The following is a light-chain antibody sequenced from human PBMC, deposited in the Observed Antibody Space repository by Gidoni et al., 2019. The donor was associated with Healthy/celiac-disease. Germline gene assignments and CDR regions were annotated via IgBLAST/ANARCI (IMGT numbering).Light chain of an antibody. CDR1: QSVSSY. CDR3: QQRSNWPPSIT. V-gene: IGKV3-11*01. CDR2: DAS. Sequence: EIVLTQSPATLSLSPGERATLPCRASQSVSSYLAWYQQKPGQATRLLIYDASNRATGIPARFSGSGSGTDFTLTISSLEPEDFAVYYCQQRSNWPPSITFGQGTRLEIK. J-gene: IGKJ5*01.